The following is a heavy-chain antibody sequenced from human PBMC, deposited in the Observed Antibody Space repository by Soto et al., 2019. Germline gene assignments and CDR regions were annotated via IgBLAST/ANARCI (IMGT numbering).Heavy chain of an antibody. D-gene: IGHD3-16*01. CDR3: ARMITINAFDI. CDR1: GGSISSYY. CDR2: IYYSGST. V-gene: IGHV4-59*01. Sequence: SETLSLTCTVSGGSISSYYWSWIRQPPGKGLEWIGYIYYSGSTNYNPSLKSRVTISVDTSKNQFSLKLSSVTAADTAVYYCARMITINAFDIWGQGTMVTVSS. J-gene: IGHJ3*02.